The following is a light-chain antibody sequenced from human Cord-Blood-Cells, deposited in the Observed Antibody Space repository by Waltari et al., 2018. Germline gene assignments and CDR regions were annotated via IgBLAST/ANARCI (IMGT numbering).Light chain of an antibody. CDR1: SGSLASNY. Sequence: NFMLTQPHSVSESPGQTVTISCTGHSGSLASNYLQWYQQRPGSAPTTVIYEDNQRPSGVPDRFSGSIDSSSNSASLTIAGLKTEDEADYYCQSYDSSNWVFGGGTKLTVL. CDR3: QSYDSSNWV. CDR2: EDN. J-gene: IGLJ3*02. V-gene: IGLV6-57*02.